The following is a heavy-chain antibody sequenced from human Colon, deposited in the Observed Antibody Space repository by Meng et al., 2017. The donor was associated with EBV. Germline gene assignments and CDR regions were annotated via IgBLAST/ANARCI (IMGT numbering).Heavy chain of an antibody. V-gene: IGHV6-1*01. CDR3: AREVDYGGNSVSFDF. D-gene: IGHD4-23*01. CDR2: TYCRSKWSN. J-gene: IGHJ4*02. CDR1: GDSVSSNSAA. Sequence: QGQLQQSRPGLVKPPPTLSLPCAIPGDSVSSNSAAWNWIRQSPSGGLEWLGRTYCRSKWSNDYAVSVKSRLTISPDTSKNQFSLHLASVNPEDTGVYYCAREVDYGGNSVSFDFWGQGTLVTVSS.